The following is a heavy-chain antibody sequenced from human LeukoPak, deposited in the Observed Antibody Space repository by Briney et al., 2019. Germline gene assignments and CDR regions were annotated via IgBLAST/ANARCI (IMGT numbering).Heavy chain of an antibody. V-gene: IGHV5-51*01. D-gene: IGHD1-1*01. J-gene: IGHJ6*02. CDR3: VRLGGGTTYYYYGMDV. CDR1: GYSFTSYW. Sequence: GESLKISCKGSGYSFTSYWIGWVRQMPGKGLEWMGIIYPGDSDTRYSPSFQGQVTISADKSISTAYLQWSSLKASDTAMYYCVRLGGGTTYYYYGMDVWGQGTTVTVSS. CDR2: IYPGDSDT.